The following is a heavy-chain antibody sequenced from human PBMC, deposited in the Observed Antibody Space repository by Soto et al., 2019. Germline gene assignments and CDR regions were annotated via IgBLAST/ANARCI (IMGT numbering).Heavy chain of an antibody. V-gene: IGHV4-61*01. D-gene: IGHD5-18*01. CDR3: ATTGYGYYNWFDP. CDR2: IYYSGST. J-gene: IGHJ5*02. CDR1: GGSVSSGSYY. Sequence: PSETLSLTCTVSGGSVSSGSYYWSWIRQPPGKGLEWIGYIYYSGSTNYNPSLKSRVTISVDTSKNQFSLKLSSVTAADTAVYYCATTGYGYYNWFDPWGQGTLVTVSS.